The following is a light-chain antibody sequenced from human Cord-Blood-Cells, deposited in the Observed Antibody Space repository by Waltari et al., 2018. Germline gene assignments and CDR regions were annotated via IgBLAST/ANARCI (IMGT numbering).Light chain of an antibody. V-gene: IGKV4-1*01. Sequence: DIVMTQSPDSLAVPLGERATINCKSSQSVLYSSNNKNYLAWYQQKPGQPPKLLIYWASTRESGVPERFSGSGSGTDFTLTIGSLQAEDVAVYYCQQYYSTPPTFGQGTKVEIK. CDR3: QQYYSTPPT. CDR2: WAS. J-gene: IGKJ1*01. CDR1: QSVLYSSNNKNY.